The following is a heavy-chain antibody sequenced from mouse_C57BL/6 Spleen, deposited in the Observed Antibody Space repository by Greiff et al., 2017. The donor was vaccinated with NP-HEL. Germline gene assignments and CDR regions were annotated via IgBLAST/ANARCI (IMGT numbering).Heavy chain of an antibody. V-gene: IGHV10-1*01. J-gene: IGHJ4*01. Sequence: DVMLVESGGGLVQPKGSLKLSCAASGFSFNTYAMNWVRQAPGKGLEWVARIRSKSNNYATYYADSVKDRFTISRDDSESMLYLQMNNLKTEDTAMYYCVRDGYYPYAMDYWGQGTSVTVSS. CDR2: IRSKSNNYAT. D-gene: IGHD2-3*01. CDR3: VRDGYYPYAMDY. CDR1: GFSFNTYA.